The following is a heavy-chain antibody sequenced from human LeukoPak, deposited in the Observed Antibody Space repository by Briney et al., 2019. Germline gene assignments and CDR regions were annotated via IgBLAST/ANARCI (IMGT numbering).Heavy chain of an antibody. J-gene: IGHJ4*02. CDR2: IWYDGSNK. CDR3: AKVEDSSGYPFDY. V-gene: IGHV3-33*06. Sequence: GRSLRLSCVASGFTFSDYIMHWVRQAPGKGLEWVAVIWYDGSNKNYADSVKGRFTISRDNSKNTLYLQMNSLRAEDTAVYYCAKVEDSSGYPFDYWGQGTLVTVSS. D-gene: IGHD3-22*01. CDR1: GFTFSDYI.